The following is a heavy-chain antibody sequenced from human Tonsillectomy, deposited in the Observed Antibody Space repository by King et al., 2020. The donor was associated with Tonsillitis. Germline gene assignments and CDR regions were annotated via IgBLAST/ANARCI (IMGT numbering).Heavy chain of an antibody. CDR3: AMQGFGFDY. CDR2: ISYDGSNK. Sequence: VQLVESGGGVVQPGRSLRLSCAASGFTFSSYAMHWVRQAPGKGLEWVAVISYDGSNKYYADSVKGRFTISRDNSKNTLYLQMNSLRAEDTAVYYCAMQGFGFDYWGQGTLVTVSS. CDR1: GFTFSSYA. D-gene: IGHD3-16*01. J-gene: IGHJ4*02. V-gene: IGHV3-30-3*01.